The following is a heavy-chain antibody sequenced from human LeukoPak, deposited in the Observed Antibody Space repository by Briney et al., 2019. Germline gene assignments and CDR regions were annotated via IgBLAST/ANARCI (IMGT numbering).Heavy chain of an antibody. CDR1: GFTFDDYA. D-gene: IGHD3-10*01. CDR2: ISWSSGSI. V-gene: IGHV3-9*01. J-gene: IGHJ6*02. Sequence: GGSLRLSCAASGFTFDDYAMHWVRQAPGKGLEWVSGISWSSGSIGYADSVKGRFTISRDNSKNTLYLQMNSLRAEDTAVYYCARDNRGSYGMDVWGQGTTVTVSS. CDR3: ARDNRGSYGMDV.